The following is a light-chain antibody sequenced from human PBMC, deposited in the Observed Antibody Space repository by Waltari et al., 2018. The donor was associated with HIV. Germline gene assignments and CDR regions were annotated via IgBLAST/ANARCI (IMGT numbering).Light chain of an antibody. CDR2: DAS. J-gene: IGKJ1*01. CDR3: QQRSNWLWT. Sequence: PGERATLSCRASQSVSNYLTWYQQKPGQAPRLLIYDASKRATGIPARFSGSGSGTDFTLTITSLEPEDFAVYYCQQRSNWLWTFGQGTKLEIK. V-gene: IGKV3-11*01. CDR1: QSVSNY.